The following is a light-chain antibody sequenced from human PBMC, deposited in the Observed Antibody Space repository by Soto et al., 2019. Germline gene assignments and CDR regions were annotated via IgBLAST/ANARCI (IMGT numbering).Light chain of an antibody. CDR1: QSISVY. CDR2: GGS. Sequence: DIQMTQSPSTLSASVGDRVTITCRASQSISVYLAWYQQRPREAPKLLIYGGSSLESGVPSRFSGSGSGTEFTITISSLQPTDVATYYCHQYATSSPTFGQGTKLEI. CDR3: HQYATSSPT. J-gene: IGKJ2*01. V-gene: IGKV1-5*01.